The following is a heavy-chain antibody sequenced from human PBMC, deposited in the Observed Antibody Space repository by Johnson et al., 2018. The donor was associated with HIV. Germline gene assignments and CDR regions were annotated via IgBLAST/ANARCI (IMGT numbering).Heavy chain of an antibody. J-gene: IGHJ3*02. D-gene: IGHD3-16*01. CDR3: ARDGGVKGKGAFDI. V-gene: IGHV3-7*01. CDR1: GFTFSSYW. Sequence: VQLVESGGGLVQPGGSLRLSCAASGFTFSSYWMSWVRQAPGTGLEWVANINHDGSEKYSVASVKGRFTISRDNSKNTMYLQMNSLRAEHTALYYCARDGGVKGKGAFDIWGQGTMVTVSS. CDR2: INHDGSEK.